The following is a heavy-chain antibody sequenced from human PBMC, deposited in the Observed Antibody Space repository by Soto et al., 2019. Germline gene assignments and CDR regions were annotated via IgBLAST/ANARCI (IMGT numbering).Heavy chain of an antibody. Sequence: GALVPVSCKASLYTSTTYDTNGVRQATAQGLELMGWITRNSGNRGYAQKFQGRVTMTRNTSISTAYMELSSLRSEDTAVYYCARDLSSKYCTNGVCPRVFDYCGQGTLVSVS. J-gene: IGHJ4*02. V-gene: IGHV1-8*01. CDR2: ITRNSGNR. CDR1: LYTSTTYD. CDR3: ARDLSSKYCTNGVCPRVFDY. D-gene: IGHD2-8*01.